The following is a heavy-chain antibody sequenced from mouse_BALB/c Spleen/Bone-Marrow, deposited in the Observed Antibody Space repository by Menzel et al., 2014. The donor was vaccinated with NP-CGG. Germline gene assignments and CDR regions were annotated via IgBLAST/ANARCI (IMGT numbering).Heavy chain of an antibody. J-gene: IGHJ4*01. Sequence: VKLVESGPELVKPGASVKMSCKASGYTFTDYVISWVKQRTGQGLEWIGEIYPGSGSTYYNEKFKGKATLTADKSSNTAYMQLSSLTSEDSAVYFCASRGEVRRHYYAMDYWGQGTSVTVSS. V-gene: IGHV1-77*01. CDR2: IYPGSGST. CDR1: GYTFTDYV. CDR3: ASRGEVRRHYYAMDY. D-gene: IGHD2-14*01.